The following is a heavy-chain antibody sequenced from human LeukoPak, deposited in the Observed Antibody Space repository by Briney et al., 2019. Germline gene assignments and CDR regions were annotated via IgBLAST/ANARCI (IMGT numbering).Heavy chain of an antibody. CDR3: ANAVHYYDSSGYHPFDY. Sequence: GGSLRLSCAASGFTFSSYAMSWVRQAPGKGLEWVAFIRYDGSIKYYADSVKGRFTISRDNSKNTLYLQMNSLRAEDTAVYYCANAVHYYDSSGYHPFDYWGQGTLVTVSS. D-gene: IGHD3-22*01. V-gene: IGHV3-30*02. CDR1: GFTFSSYA. J-gene: IGHJ4*02. CDR2: IRYDGSIK.